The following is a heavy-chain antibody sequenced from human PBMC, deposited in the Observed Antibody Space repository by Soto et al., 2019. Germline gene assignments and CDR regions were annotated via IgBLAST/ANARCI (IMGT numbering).Heavy chain of an antibody. CDR1: GFTFSSYA. D-gene: IGHD3-22*01. CDR2: ISYDGSNK. J-gene: IGHJ4*02. V-gene: IGHV3-30-3*01. CDR3: ARGTMIAIDY. Sequence: GGSLRLSCAASGFTFSSYAMHWVRQAPGKGLEWVAVISYDGSNKYYADSVKGRFTISRDNSKNTRYLQMNSLRAEDTAVYYCARGTMIAIDYWGQGTLVTVSS.